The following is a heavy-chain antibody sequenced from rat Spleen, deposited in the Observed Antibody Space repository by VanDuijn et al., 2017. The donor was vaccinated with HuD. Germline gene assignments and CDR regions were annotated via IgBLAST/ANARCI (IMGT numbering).Heavy chain of an antibody. CDR2: ISYEGSST. V-gene: IGHV5-22*01. D-gene: IGHD4-2*01. Sequence: EVQLVESGGGLVQPGRSMKLSCAASGFTFSDYYMAWVRQAPKKGLEWVASISYEGSSTYYRDSVKGRFTISRDNAKSTLYLQMDSLRSEDTATYYCARPNTGYYSDYWGQGVMVTVSS. J-gene: IGHJ2*01. CDR3: ARPNTGYYSDY. CDR1: GFTFSDYY.